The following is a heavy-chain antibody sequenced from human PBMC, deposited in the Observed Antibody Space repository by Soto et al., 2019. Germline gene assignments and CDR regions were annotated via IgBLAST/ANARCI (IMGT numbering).Heavy chain of an antibody. CDR1: GYTFTSYA. CDR3: ARADSSGYYPSSDGMDV. D-gene: IGHD3-22*01. V-gene: IGHV1-3*01. Sequence: GASVKVSCKASGYTFTSYAMHWVRQAPGQRLEWMGWISADNGNTKYAQKLQGRVTMTTDTSTSTAYMELRSLRSDDTAVYYCARADSSGYYPSSDGMDVWGQGTTVTVSS. J-gene: IGHJ6*02. CDR2: ISADNGNT.